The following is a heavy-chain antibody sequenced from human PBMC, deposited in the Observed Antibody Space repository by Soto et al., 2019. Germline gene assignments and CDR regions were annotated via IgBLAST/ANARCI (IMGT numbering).Heavy chain of an antibody. CDR2: ISYDGSNK. V-gene: IGHV3-30-3*01. CDR1: GFTFSSYA. D-gene: IGHD6-13*01. CDR3: ARGGYSSSWYDYFDY. J-gene: IGHJ4*02. Sequence: GGSLRLSCAASGFTFSSYAMHWVRQAPGKGLEWVAVISYDGSNKYYADSVKGRFTISRDNSKNTLYLQMNSLRAEDTAVYYCARGGYSSSWYDYFDYWGQGTLVTVSS.